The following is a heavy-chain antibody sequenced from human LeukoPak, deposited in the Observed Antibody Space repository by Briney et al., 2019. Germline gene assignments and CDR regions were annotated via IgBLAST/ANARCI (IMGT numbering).Heavy chain of an antibody. Sequence: PGGSLRLSCVASGFTLSRFEMNWVRQAPGKGLEWISHISTGTYIAYTDSVKGRFTISRDNAKNSLYLQMNSLRAEDTAVYYCTREQDREAAATVVGDYWGQGDLVTVSS. CDR2: ISTGTYI. V-gene: IGHV3-48*03. J-gene: IGHJ4*02. CDR3: TREQDREAAATVVGDY. CDR1: GFTLSRFE. D-gene: IGHD4-23*01.